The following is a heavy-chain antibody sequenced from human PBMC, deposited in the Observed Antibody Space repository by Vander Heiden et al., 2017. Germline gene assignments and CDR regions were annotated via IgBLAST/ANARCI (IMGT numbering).Heavy chain of an antibody. Sequence: QVQLQQSGPGLVKPSQTLSLTCAISGDSVSSNSAAWHWIRQSPSRGLEWLGRTYYRSKWYNDYAVSVKSRITINPDTSKNQFSLQLNSVTPEDTAVYYCARDLTRYYDSSGYLPAYYYGMDVWGQGTTVTVSS. J-gene: IGHJ6*02. CDR1: GDSVSSNSAA. CDR3: ARDLTRYYDSSGYLPAYYYGMDV. CDR2: TYYRSKWYN. D-gene: IGHD3-22*01. V-gene: IGHV6-1*01.